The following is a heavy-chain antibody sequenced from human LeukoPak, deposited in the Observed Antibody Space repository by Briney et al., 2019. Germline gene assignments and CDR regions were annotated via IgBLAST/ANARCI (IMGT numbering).Heavy chain of an antibody. D-gene: IGHD3-10*01. V-gene: IGHV4-59*08. CDR3: ARTGEGYYGSASYDYYYMDV. CDR2: IYYSGST. CDR1: GGSITNYY. Sequence: SETPSLTCTVSGGSITNYYWSWIRQPPGKGLEWIGYIYYSGSTNYNPSLKSRATISVDTSKNQFSLKLSSVTAADTAVYYCARTGEGYYGSASYDYYYMDVWGKGTTVTVSS. J-gene: IGHJ6*03.